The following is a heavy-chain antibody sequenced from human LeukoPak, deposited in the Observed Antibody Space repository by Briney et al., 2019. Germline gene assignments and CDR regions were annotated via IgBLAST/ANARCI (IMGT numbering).Heavy chain of an antibody. CDR2: IKPDGSEK. D-gene: IGHD3-16*01. Sequence: SGESLRLSCAASGFTFSNYAMSWVRQGPGKGLEWVANIKPDGSEKDYVDSLKGRFTISRDNAKNSLYLQVSSLRAEDTAVYYCARFGVPYGVDVWGQGTTVTVSS. CDR1: GFTFSNYA. CDR3: ARFGVPYGVDV. J-gene: IGHJ6*02. V-gene: IGHV3-7*04.